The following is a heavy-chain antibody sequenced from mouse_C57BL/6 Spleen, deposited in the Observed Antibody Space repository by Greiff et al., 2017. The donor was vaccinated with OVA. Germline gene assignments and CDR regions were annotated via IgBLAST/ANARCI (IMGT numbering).Heavy chain of an antibody. CDR3: ARSRNWDGYYYAMDY. V-gene: IGHV1-69*01. J-gene: IGHJ4*01. CDR2: IDPSDSYT. Sequence: VQLQQSGAELVMPGASVKLSCKASGYTFTSYWMHWVKQRPGQGLEWIGEIDPSDSYTNYNQKFKGKSTLTVDKSSSTAYMQLSSLTSEDSAVYYCARSRNWDGYYYAMDYWGQGTSVTVSS. CDR1: GYTFTSYW. D-gene: IGHD4-1*01.